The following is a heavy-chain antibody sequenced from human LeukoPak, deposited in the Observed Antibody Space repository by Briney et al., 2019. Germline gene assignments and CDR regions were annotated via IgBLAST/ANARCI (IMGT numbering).Heavy chain of an antibody. CDR3: TRDHLSGSCFDP. D-gene: IGHD1-26*01. CDR1: GYTFASYY. CDR2: FNPSGAGT. J-gene: IGHJ5*02. Sequence: ASVKVSCKASGYTFASYYVHWVRPAPGQGLEWMGIFNPSGAGTNYAQKFQGRVAMTRDMSTSTVYMELSRLRSDDPAVYYCTRDHLSGSCFDPRGQGTLVTVSS. V-gene: IGHV1-46*01.